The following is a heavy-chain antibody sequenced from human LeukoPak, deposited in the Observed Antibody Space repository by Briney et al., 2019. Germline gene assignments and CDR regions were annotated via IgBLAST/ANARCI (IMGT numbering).Heavy chain of an antibody. D-gene: IGHD3-3*01. V-gene: IGHV4-34*01. CDR3: ARVGFWSGYRIDY. Sequence: PSETLSLTCAVYGGSFSGYYWSWIRQPPGKGLEWIGEINHSGSTNYNPSLKSRVTISVDTSKNQFSLKLSSVTAADTAVYYCARVGFWSGYRIDYWRQGTLVTVSS. CDR1: GGSFSGYY. J-gene: IGHJ4*02. CDR2: INHSGST.